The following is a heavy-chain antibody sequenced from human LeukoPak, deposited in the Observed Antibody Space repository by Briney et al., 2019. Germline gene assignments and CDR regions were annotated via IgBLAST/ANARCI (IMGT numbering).Heavy chain of an antibody. CDR2: ISSSGSTI. Sequence: GGSLRLSCAASGFTFSDYYMSRIRQAPGKGLEWVSYISSSGSTIYYADSVKGRFTISRDNAKNSLYLQMNSLRAEDTAVYYCARDRSSFFFDYWGQGTLVTVSS. V-gene: IGHV3-11*04. CDR3: ARDRSSFFFDY. CDR1: GFTFSDYY. J-gene: IGHJ4*02. D-gene: IGHD6-6*01.